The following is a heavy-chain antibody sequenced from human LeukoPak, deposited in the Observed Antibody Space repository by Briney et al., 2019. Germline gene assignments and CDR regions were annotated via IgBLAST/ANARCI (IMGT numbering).Heavy chain of an antibody. CDR2: ISYDGSNK. CDR3: ARVMGRYCSSTSCYVDY. Sequence: GGSLRLSCAASGFTFSSYAMHWVRQAPGKGLEWVAVISYDGSNKYYADSVKGRFTISRDNSKNTLYLQMNSLRAEDTAVYYCARVMGRYCSSTSCYVDYWGQGTLVTVSS. D-gene: IGHD2-2*01. V-gene: IGHV3-30*04. CDR1: GFTFSSYA. J-gene: IGHJ4*02.